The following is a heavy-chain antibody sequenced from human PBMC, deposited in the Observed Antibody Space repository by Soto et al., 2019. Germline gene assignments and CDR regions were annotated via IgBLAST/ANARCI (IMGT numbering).Heavy chain of an antibody. J-gene: IGHJ4*01. CDR2: VLPITGST. CDR3: ATIRVRGGPLRFED. D-gene: IGHD5-12*01. CDR1: GGLFSVFS. V-gene: IGHV1-69*06. Sequence: QVPLVQSGAEVKKPGSSVKVSCKTSGGLFSVFSFNWVRQAPGQGLEWMGGVLPITGSTDYAQKFQGRLTITADRSTSTIYMELSRLTSDDTANYYCATIRVRGGPLRFEDGGQGTLISVSS.